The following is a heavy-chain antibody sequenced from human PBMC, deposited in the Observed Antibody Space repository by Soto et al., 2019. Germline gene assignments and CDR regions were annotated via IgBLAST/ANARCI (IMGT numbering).Heavy chain of an antibody. CDR1: GGSISSSNW. CDR3: ARFFRGSVAGTKTFDY. D-gene: IGHD6-19*01. Sequence: QVQLQESGPGLVKPSGTLSLTCAVSGGSISSSNWWSWVRQPPGKGLEWIGEIYHSGSTNYNPSRKSRVTISVDKYKNQSALKLSSVTAAATAVYYCARFFRGSVAGTKTFDYWGQGTLVTVSS. J-gene: IGHJ4*02. CDR2: IYHSGST. V-gene: IGHV4-4*02.